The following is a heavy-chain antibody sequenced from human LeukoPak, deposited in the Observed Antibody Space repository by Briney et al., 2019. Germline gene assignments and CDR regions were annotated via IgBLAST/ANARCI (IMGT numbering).Heavy chain of an antibody. V-gene: IGHV4-30-4*01. Sequence: SETLSLTCTVSGGSISSGDYYWSWIRQPPGKGLEWIGYIYYSGSTYYNPSLKSRVTISVDTSKNQFSLKLSSVTAADTAVYYCARTGGYCSSTSCRNPPYYYYYMDVWGKGTTVTVSS. J-gene: IGHJ6*03. CDR2: IYYSGST. D-gene: IGHD2-2*01. CDR3: ARTGGYCSSTSCRNPPYYYYYMDV. CDR1: GGSISSGDYY.